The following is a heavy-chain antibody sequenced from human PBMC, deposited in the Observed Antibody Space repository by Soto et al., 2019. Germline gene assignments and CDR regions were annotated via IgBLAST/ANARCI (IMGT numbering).Heavy chain of an antibody. CDR2: IYHSGST. V-gene: IGHV4-4*02. J-gene: IGHJ4*02. CDR1: GGSIYSSNW. Sequence: QVQLQESGPGLVKPSGTLSLTCAVSGGSIYSSNWWTWVRQPPGKGLEWIGQIYHSGSTNYSPSLKSRVTISVDKSNNQFSLKVTSVTAADTAVYYCTRVWEPTDWGQGSLVTVSS. CDR3: TRVWEPTD. D-gene: IGHD1-26*01.